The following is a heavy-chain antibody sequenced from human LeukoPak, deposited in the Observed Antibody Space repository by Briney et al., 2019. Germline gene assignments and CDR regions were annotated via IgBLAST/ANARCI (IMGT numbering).Heavy chain of an antibody. V-gene: IGHV3-30*18. J-gene: IGHJ6*02. D-gene: IGHD3-22*01. CDR2: ISYDGSNK. CDR1: GFTFSSHG. Sequence: GGSLRLSCAASGFTFSSHGMHWVRQAPGKGLEWVAVISYDGSNKYYADSVKGRFTISRDNSKNTLYLQMNSLRAEDTAVYYCANWDYYDSSDNYGMDVWGQGTTVTVSS. CDR3: ANWDYYDSSDNYGMDV.